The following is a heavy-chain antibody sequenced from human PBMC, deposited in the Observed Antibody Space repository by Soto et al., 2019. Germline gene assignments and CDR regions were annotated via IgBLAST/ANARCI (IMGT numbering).Heavy chain of an antibody. J-gene: IGHJ4*02. CDR1: GFTVSSNY. Sequence: EVQLVESGGGLVQPGGSLRLSCAASGFTVSSNYMSWVRQAPGKGLEWVSVIYSGGSTYYADSGKGRFTISRHNSKNTLYLQMNSLRAEDTAVYYCASSLYYGSDYFDYWGQGTLVTVSS. D-gene: IGHD3-10*01. V-gene: IGHV3-53*04. CDR3: ASSLYYGSDYFDY. CDR2: IYSGGST.